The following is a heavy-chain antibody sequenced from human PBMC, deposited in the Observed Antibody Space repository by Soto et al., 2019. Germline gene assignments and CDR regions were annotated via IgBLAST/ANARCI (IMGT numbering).Heavy chain of an antibody. CDR3: AREGTWSGYYYYGMDV. J-gene: IGHJ6*02. CDR2: IYYSGST. CDR1: GGSISSYY. Sequence: SETLSLTCTASGGSISSYYWSWIRQPPGKGLEWIGYIYYSGSTNYNPSLKSRVTISVDTSKNQFSLKLSSVTAADTAVYYCAREGTWSGYYYYGMDVWGQGTTVTVSS. V-gene: IGHV4-59*08. D-gene: IGHD1-1*01.